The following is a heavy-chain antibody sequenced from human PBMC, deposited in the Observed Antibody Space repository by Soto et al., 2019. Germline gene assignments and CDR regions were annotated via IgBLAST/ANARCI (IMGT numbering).Heavy chain of an antibody. D-gene: IGHD3-22*01. CDR1: GFTFSSYA. Sequence: EVQRLQSGGDLVQPGGSLRLSCAASGFTFSSYAMSWVRQAPGKGLEWVSTISGTGGSTYYPDSVKGRFTISRDNSKNTVYLQMNSLRAEDAAVYYCAKEMTSGYYLFDYWGQGTLVTVSS. J-gene: IGHJ4*02. CDR3: AKEMTSGYYLFDY. V-gene: IGHV3-23*01. CDR2: ISGTGGST.